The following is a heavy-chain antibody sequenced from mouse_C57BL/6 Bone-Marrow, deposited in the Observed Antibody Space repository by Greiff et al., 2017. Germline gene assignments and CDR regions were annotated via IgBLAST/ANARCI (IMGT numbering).Heavy chain of an antibody. Sequence: FTDYYINWVKQRPGQGLEWIGWIFPGSGSTYYNEKFKGKATLTVDKSSSTAYMLLSSLTSEDSAVYFCARWGDYYGPWFADWGQGTLVTVSA. J-gene: IGHJ3*01. CDR3: ARWGDYYGPWFAD. V-gene: IGHV1-75*01. D-gene: IGHD1-1*01. CDR2: IFPGSGST. CDR1: FTDYY.